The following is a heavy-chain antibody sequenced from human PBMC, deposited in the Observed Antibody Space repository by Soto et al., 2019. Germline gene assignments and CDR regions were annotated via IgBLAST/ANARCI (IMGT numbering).Heavy chain of an antibody. CDR2: IYPGDSDT. J-gene: IGHJ2*01. CDR3: ARSIVVVPAAMGYFDL. Sequence: GESLKISCKGSGYSFTSYWIGWVRQMPGKGLEWMGIIYPGDSDTRYSPSFQGQVTISADKSISTAYLQWSSLKASDTAMYYCARSIVVVPAAMGYFDLWGRGTLVTVSS. V-gene: IGHV5-51*01. D-gene: IGHD2-2*01. CDR1: GYSFTSYW.